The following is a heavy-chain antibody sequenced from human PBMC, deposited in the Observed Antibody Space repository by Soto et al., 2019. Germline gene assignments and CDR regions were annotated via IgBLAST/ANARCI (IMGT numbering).Heavy chain of an antibody. CDR3: ARDPSNSSGNPVHFDY. CDR2: ISAYNGDT. CDR1: GYRFTNHG. V-gene: IGHV1-18*01. Sequence: QVQLVQSGAELKTPGASVKVSCKASGYRFTNHGISWVRQAPGQGLEWMGWISAYNGDTKYAQNFQGRVTMTIDTSTTTAYMELRSLASADTAVYYCARDPSNSSGNPVHFDYWGQGTLVTVSS. D-gene: IGHD3-22*01. J-gene: IGHJ4*02.